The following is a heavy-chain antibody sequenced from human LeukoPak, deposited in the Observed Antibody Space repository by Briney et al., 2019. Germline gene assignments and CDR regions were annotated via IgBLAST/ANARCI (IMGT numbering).Heavy chain of an antibody. CDR1: GFTFSSYG. Sequence: GGSLRLSCAASGFTFSSYGMHWVCQAPGKGLEWVAVIWYDGSNKYYADSVKGRFTISRDNSKNTLYLQMNSLRAEDTAVYYCARESRTSGWPLFDYWGQGTLVTVSS. CDR2: IWYDGSNK. D-gene: IGHD6-19*01. V-gene: IGHV3-33*01. J-gene: IGHJ4*02. CDR3: ARESRTSGWPLFDY.